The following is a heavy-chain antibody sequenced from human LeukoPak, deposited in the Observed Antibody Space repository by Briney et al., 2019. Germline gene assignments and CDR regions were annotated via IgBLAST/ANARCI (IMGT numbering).Heavy chain of an antibody. CDR1: GFTFSSYA. Sequence: GGSLRLSCAASGFTFSSYATHWVRQAPGKGLEWVAVISYDGSNKYYADSVKGRFTISRDNSKNTLYLQMNSLRAEDTAVYYCARAVLRFLEWNWFDPWGQGTLVTVSS. CDR2: ISYDGSNK. V-gene: IGHV3-30-3*01. J-gene: IGHJ5*02. D-gene: IGHD3-3*01. CDR3: ARAVLRFLEWNWFDP.